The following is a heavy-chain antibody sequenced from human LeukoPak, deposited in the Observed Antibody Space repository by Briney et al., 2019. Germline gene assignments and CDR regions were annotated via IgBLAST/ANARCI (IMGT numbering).Heavy chain of an antibody. CDR3: ARANLHDYCDYILRLYFDY. Sequence: SETLSLTCTVSGGSISTYYRSWIRQPPGKGLEWIGHIYNTGSTNYNPSLKSRVIISVDTSKNQFSLRLSSVTAADTAVYYCARANLHDYCDYILRLYFDYWGQGTLVSVSS. CDR1: GGSISTYY. V-gene: IGHV4-59*01. J-gene: IGHJ4*02. D-gene: IGHD4-17*01. CDR2: IYNTGST.